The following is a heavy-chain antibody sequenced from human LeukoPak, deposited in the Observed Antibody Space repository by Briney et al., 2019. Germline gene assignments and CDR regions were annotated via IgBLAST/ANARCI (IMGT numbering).Heavy chain of an antibody. Sequence: ALVKVSCKASGYTFTGYYMHWVRQAPGQGLEWMGWINPNSGGTNYAQKFQGRVTMTRDTSISTAYMELSRLRSDDTAVYYCARGKKGDRNWFDPWGQGTLVTVSS. J-gene: IGHJ5*02. CDR3: ARGKKGDRNWFDP. V-gene: IGHV1-2*02. CDR2: INPNSGGT. CDR1: GYTFTGYY. D-gene: IGHD3-16*01.